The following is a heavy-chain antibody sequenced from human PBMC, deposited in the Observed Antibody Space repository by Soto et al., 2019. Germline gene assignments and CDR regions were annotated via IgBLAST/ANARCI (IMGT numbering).Heavy chain of an antibody. CDR3: ASVTGYSNYADY. V-gene: IGHV3-30-3*01. D-gene: IGHD4-4*01. J-gene: IGHJ4*02. CDR2: ISYDGSNK. Sequence: QVQLVESGGGVVQPGRSLRLSCAASGFTFSSYAMHWVRQAPGKGLEWVAVISYDGSNKYYADSVKGRFTISRDNSKNTLYLQMNSLRAEDTAVYYCASVTGYSNYADYWGQGTLVTVSS. CDR1: GFTFSSYA.